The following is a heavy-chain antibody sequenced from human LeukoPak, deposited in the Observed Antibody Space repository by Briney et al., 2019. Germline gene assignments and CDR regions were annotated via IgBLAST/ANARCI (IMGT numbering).Heavy chain of an antibody. CDR2: ISSSSSYI. CDR1: GFTFSGYW. V-gene: IGHV3-21*01. Sequence: PGGSLRLSCAASGFTFSGYWMHWVRQVPGKGLEWVSSISSSSSYIYYADSVKGRFTISRDNAKNSLYLQMNSLRAEDTAVYYCAGDRWPGVPDYFDRWGQGTLVTVSS. J-gene: IGHJ4*02. D-gene: IGHD3-16*01. CDR3: AGDRWPGVPDYFDR.